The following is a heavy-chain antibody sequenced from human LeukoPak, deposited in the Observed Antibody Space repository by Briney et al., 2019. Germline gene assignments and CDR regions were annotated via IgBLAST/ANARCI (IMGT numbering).Heavy chain of an antibody. Sequence: ASVKVSCKASGGTFSSYAISWVRQAPGQGLEWMGGIIPIFGTANYAQKFQGRVTITADKSTGTAYMELSSLRSEDTAVYYCARGGSTAGNFDYWGQGTLVTVSS. V-gene: IGHV1-69*06. CDR3: ARGGSTAGNFDY. D-gene: IGHD3-16*01. CDR2: IIPIFGTA. CDR1: GGTFSSYA. J-gene: IGHJ4*02.